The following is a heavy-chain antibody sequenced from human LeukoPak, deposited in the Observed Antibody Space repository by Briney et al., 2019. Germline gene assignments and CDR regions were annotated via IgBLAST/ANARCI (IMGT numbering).Heavy chain of an antibody. V-gene: IGHV4-34*01. CDR3: ARGASLDPYCGGDCYSHTKPVFDY. J-gene: IGHJ4*02. Sequence: PSETLSLTCAVYGGSFSGYYWSWIRQPPGKGLEWIGEINHSGSTNYNPSLKSRVTISVDTSKNQFSLKLSSVTAADTAVYYCARGASLDPYCGGDCYSHTKPVFDYWGQGTLVTVSS. CDR2: INHSGST. D-gene: IGHD2-21*02. CDR1: GGSFSGYY.